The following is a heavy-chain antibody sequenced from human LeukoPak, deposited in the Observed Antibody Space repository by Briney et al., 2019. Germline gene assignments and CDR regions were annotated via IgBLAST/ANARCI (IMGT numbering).Heavy chain of an antibody. J-gene: IGHJ4*02. D-gene: IGHD3-22*01. Sequence: PSETLSLTCTVSGGSISSSSHYWGWIRQSPGKGLEWIGSIYYSGSTYHNPSLQSRVTMLVDTSKNQFSLKLSSVTAADTAIYYCAREGGDSSGYYHDYWGQGTLVTVSS. CDR3: AREGGDSSGYYHDY. CDR1: GGSISSSSHY. CDR2: IYYSGST. V-gene: IGHV4-39*07.